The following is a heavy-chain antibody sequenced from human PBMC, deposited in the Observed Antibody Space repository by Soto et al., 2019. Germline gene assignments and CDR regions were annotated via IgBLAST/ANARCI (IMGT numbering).Heavy chain of an antibody. CDR3: TRQGWGGSGSIRHYYGMDV. J-gene: IGHJ6*02. Sequence: QVQLQESGPGLVKPSETLSLNCSVSGASISSYYWSWIRQPPGKGLEYIGYIFYSGSTNYNPSLKGRVSISVDTSKNQVSLQLSSVTAADTAVYYCTRQGWGGSGSIRHYYGMDVWGQGTTVTVSS. D-gene: IGHD3-10*01. CDR2: IFYSGST. CDR1: GASISSYY. V-gene: IGHV4-59*08.